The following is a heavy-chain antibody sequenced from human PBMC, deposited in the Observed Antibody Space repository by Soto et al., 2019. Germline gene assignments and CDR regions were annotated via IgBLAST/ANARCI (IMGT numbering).Heavy chain of an antibody. CDR1: GFTFSSYA. CDR2: VSSDGSNK. Sequence: GGSLRLSCADSGFTFSSYAMHWVRQAPGKGLEWVAVVSSDGSNKWYADSVKGRFTISRDNSKNTLYLQMSSLRADDTAIYFCATNDWDYWGQGTLVTVSS. J-gene: IGHJ4*02. CDR3: ATNDWDY. V-gene: IGHV3-30*03. D-gene: IGHD3-3*01.